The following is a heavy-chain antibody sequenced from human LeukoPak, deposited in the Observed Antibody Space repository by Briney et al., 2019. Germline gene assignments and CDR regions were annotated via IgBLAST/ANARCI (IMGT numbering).Heavy chain of an antibody. CDR3: AKGRGYCTGGSCDSDY. V-gene: IGHV3-23*01. CDR1: GFTFSNYA. J-gene: IGHJ4*02. D-gene: IGHD2-15*01. CDR2: ISGSDGST. Sequence: GGSLRLSCTASGFTFSNYAMSWVRQAPGKGLEWVSTISGSDGSTYYADSVKGRFTISRDNSKNTLYLQMNSLRVEDTAIYYCAKGRGYCTGGSCDSDYWGQGTLVTVSS.